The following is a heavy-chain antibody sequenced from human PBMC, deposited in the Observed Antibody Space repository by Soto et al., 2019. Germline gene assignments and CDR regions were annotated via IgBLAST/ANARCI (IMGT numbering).Heavy chain of an antibody. CDR3: ARALSPRGVAGYYFDY. CDR1: GFTFSSYW. V-gene: IGHV3-74*01. J-gene: IGHJ4*02. CDR2: INSDGSST. Sequence: GGSLRLSCAASGFTFSSYWMHWVRQAPGKGLVRVSRINSDGSSTSYADSVKGRFTISRDNAKNTLYLQMNSLRAEDTAVYYCARALSPRGVAGYYFDYWGQGTLVTVSS. D-gene: IGHD6-19*01.